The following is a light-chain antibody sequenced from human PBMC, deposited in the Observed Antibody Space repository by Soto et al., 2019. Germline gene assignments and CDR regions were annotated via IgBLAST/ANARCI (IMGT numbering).Light chain of an antibody. J-gene: IGKJ4*01. CDR2: AAS. CDR3: QQYDTLPLT. V-gene: IGKV3-20*01. Sequence: EIVLTQSPGTLSLSPGERATLSCRASQSVGSTYLAWYQQKPGQAPRLLIFAASSRATGIPDRFSGSGSGTDFTLTISRLEPEDFAVFYCQQYDTLPLTFGGGTKVDIK. CDR1: QSVGSTY.